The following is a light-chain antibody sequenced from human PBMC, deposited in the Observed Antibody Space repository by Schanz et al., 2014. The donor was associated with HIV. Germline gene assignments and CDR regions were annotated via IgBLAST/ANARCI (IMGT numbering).Light chain of an antibody. CDR2: GAS. V-gene: IGKV3-20*01. J-gene: IGKJ1*01. CDR3: QQYGSSLRT. Sequence: EIVLTQYPGTLSLSPGERATLSCRASHTVSGDYLAWYQQRPGQAPRHLMYGASSRATGIPDRFSGSGSGTDFTLTISRLEPEDFAVYYCQQYGSSLRTFGQGTKVEIK. CDR1: HTVSGDY.